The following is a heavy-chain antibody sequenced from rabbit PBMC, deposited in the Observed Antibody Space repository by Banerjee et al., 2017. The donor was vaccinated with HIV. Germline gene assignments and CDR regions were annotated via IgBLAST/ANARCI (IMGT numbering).Heavy chain of an antibody. D-gene: IGHD4-2*01. CDR3: ARRADYAGGGNFNL. CDR2: IYTSSGNT. V-gene: IGHV1S45*01. J-gene: IGHJ4*01. Sequence: QEQPEESGGDLVKPEGSLTLTCTASGFSFSSKYVMCWVRQAPGKGLEWIACIYTSSGNTFYANWAKGRFTISKTPSTTVTLQMTSLTAADTATYFCARRADYAGGGNFNLWGPGTLVTVS. CDR1: GFSFSSKYV.